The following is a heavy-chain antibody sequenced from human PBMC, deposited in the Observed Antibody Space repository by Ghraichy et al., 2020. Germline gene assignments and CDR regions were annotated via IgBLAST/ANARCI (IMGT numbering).Heavy chain of an antibody. V-gene: IGHV3-21*01. CDR2: ISSSSSYI. CDR1: GFTFSSYS. D-gene: IGHD2-15*01. Sequence: GGSLRLSCAASGFTFSSYSMNWVRQAPGKGLEWVSSISSSSSYIYYADSVKGRFTISRDNAKNSLYLQMNSLRAEDTAVYYCARDLPCSGGSCYPNYYYYYGMYVWGQGTTVTVSS. J-gene: IGHJ6*02. CDR3: ARDLPCSGGSCYPNYYYYYGMYV.